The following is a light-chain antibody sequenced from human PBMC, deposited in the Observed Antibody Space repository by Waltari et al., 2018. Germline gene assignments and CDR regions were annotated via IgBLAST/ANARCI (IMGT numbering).Light chain of an antibody. J-gene: IGKJ1*01. CDR2: ATS. V-gene: IGKV1-8*01. CDR1: QGISSY. Sequence: AIRMTQSPSSLAASTGDRVNLTCRASQGISSYLAWYQQKPGKAPKLLMYATSTMQSGVPSRFSGSGSGTDFTLTISCLQSEDFATYYCQQYYTYPRTFGQGTKVET. CDR3: QQYYTYPRT.